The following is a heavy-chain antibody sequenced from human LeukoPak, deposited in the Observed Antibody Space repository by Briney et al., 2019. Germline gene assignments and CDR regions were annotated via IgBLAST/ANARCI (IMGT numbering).Heavy chain of an antibody. CDR3: ARVAAYYKPFDP. CDR1: GGSISSYH. J-gene: IGHJ5*02. V-gene: IGHV4-59*01. Sequence: SETLSLTCPVSGGSISSYHWSWIRQPSGKGLEWIGHIYYSGSTNYNPSLKSRVTISVDTSKNQFSLKLSSVTAADTAVYYCARVAAYYKPFDPWGQGTLVTVSS. D-gene: IGHD3-9*01. CDR2: IYYSGST.